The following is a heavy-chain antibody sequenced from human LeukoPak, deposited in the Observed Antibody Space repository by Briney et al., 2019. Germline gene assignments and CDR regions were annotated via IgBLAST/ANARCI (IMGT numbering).Heavy chain of an antibody. CDR2: INWNGGST. Sequence: GGSLRLSCAASGFTFDDYGMSWVRQAPGKGLEWVSGINWNGGSTGYADSVKGRFTISRDNAKNSLYLQMDSLRAEDTALYYCARERRVVTPGRWRASGGAFDIWGQGTMVTVSS. V-gene: IGHV3-20*04. CDR1: GFTFDDYG. CDR3: ARERRVVTPGRWRASGGAFDI. J-gene: IGHJ3*02. D-gene: IGHD4-23*01.